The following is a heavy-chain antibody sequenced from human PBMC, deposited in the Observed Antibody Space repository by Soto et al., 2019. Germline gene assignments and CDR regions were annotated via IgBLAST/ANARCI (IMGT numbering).Heavy chain of an antibody. V-gene: IGHV3-43*01. CDR1: GFTFDDYT. D-gene: IGHD6-13*01. CDR3: AKDRAAAGPFYYYYYGMDV. CDR2: ISWDGGST. Sequence: PGGSLRLSCAASGFTFDDYTMHWVRQAPGKGLEWVSLISWDGGSTYYADSVKGRFTISRDNSKNSLYLQMNSLRTEDTALYYCAKDRAAAGPFYYYYYGMDVWGQGTTVTVPS. J-gene: IGHJ6*02.